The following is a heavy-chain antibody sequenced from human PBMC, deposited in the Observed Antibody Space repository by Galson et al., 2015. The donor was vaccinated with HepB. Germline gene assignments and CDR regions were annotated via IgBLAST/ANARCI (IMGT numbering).Heavy chain of an antibody. CDR2: ISGNGGDT. J-gene: IGHJ4*02. Sequence: SLRLSCAAYGFTFSSYAMHWARQTPGKRLEWLLGISGNGGDTYYADSVKGRFTISRDNAKNTLHLKINSLRAEDTAVYYCAKDPGYSDILTASYYFDHWGQGTLVTVSS. D-gene: IGHD3-9*01. CDR3: AKDPGYSDILTASYYFDH. CDR1: GFTFSSYA. V-gene: IGHV3-23*01.